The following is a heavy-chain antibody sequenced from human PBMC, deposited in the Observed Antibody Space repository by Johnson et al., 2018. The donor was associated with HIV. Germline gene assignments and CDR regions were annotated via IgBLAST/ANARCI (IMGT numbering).Heavy chain of an antibody. CDR1: GFTFSSYW. D-gene: IGHD6-13*01. J-gene: IGHJ3*02. Sequence: VQLVESGGGLVQPGGSLRLSCAASGFTFSSYWMSWVRQAQGKGLEWVANIKQDGSEKYYVDSVKGRFTISRDNAKNSLYLQMNSLRAEDTAVYSCARVVGSSWSRGAFDIWGQGTMVTVSS. CDR3: ARVVGSSWSRGAFDI. V-gene: IGHV3-7*01. CDR2: IKQDGSEK.